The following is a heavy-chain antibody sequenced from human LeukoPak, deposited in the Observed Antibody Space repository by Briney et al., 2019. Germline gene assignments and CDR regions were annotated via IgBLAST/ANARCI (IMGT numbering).Heavy chain of an antibody. Sequence: GASVKVSCTASGGTFSSCAISWVRQAPGQGLEWMGGIIPIFGTANYAQKFQGRVTITADESTSTAYMELSSLRSEDTAVYYCARSDQYSSSWSLDYWGQGTLVTVSS. D-gene: IGHD6-13*01. CDR3: ARSDQYSSSWSLDY. CDR2: IIPIFGTA. CDR1: GGTFSSCA. V-gene: IGHV1-69*13. J-gene: IGHJ4*02.